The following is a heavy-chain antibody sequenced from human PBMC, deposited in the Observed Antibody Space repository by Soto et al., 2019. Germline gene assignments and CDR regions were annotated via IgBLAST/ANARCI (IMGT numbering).Heavy chain of an antibody. CDR3: ASFTGGAWAWVRWPDP. D-gene: IGHD3-16*01. CDR2: IYYSGST. CDR1: GGSISSSSYY. V-gene: IGHV4-39*02. J-gene: IGHJ5*02. Sequence: QLQLQESGPGLVKPSETLSLTCTVSGGSISSSSYYWGWIRQPPGKGLEWIGSIYYSGSTYYNPSLKSRSPRAVDTSKDHLSLNLSSVTAAATAVYYCASFTGGAWAWVRWPDPWGQGTLVTVP.